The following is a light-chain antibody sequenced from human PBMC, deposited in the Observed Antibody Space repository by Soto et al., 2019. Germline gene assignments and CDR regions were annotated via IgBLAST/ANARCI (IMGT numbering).Light chain of an antibody. CDR1: QSVLYNSNNKNH. J-gene: IGKJ2*01. V-gene: IGKV4-1*01. CDR2: GAS. Sequence: DFVMTQAPDSLAVSLGERATINCKSSQSVLYNSNNKNHVGWFQQKPGHPPKLLIYGASFRPSGVPDRFSGSGSGTDFTLTISSLQDEDVAVYYCQQYYSIPFTFGQGTKLEI. CDR3: QQYYSIPFT.